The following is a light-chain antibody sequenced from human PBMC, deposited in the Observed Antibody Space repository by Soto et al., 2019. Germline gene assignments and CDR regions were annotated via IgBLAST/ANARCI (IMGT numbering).Light chain of an antibody. V-gene: IGKV3-20*01. CDR2: GAS. CDR3: QQYGRPPRAT. Sequence: EIVLTQSPGTLSLSPGERATLSCRASQSVSNNYLAWYQQKPGQAPRLLIYGASNRATSIPDRFSGGGSGTDFTLSISKVEPEDFAVYYCQQYGRPPRATFGQGTRLEIK. CDR1: QSVSNNY. J-gene: IGKJ5*01.